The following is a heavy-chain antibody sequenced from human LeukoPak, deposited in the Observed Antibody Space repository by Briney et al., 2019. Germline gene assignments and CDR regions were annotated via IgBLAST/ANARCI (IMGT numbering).Heavy chain of an antibody. V-gene: IGHV1-2*02. J-gene: IGHJ4*02. D-gene: IGHD3-10*01. CDR3: ARRFGELGDY. CDR2: INPNSGGT. Sequence: ASVKVSCKGSGYTVTGCYMLWVQQAPGQGLDWMRWINPNSGGTNYAQKFQGRVTMTRDTSISTAYMELSRLRSDDTAVYYCARRFGELGDYWGQGTLVTVSS. CDR1: GYTVTGCY.